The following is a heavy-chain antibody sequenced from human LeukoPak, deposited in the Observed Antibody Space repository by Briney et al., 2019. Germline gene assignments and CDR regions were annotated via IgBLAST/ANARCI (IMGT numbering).Heavy chain of an antibody. CDR3: ARLDIVVVPAAIKNYYYYYMDV. CDR2: IYYSGST. J-gene: IGHJ6*03. Sequence: SETLSLTCTVSGGSISSYYWSWIRQPPGKGLEWIGYIYYSGSTNYNPSLKSRVTISVDTSKNQFSLKLSSVTAADTAVYYCARLDIVVVPAAIKNYYYYYMDVWGKGTTVTISS. V-gene: IGHV4-59*12. D-gene: IGHD2-2*02. CDR1: GGSISSYY.